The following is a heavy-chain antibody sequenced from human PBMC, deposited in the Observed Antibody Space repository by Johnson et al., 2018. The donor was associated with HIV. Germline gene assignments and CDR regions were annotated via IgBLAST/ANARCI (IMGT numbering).Heavy chain of an antibody. CDR1: GFTLSSYV. CDR2: MSYDGSNK. J-gene: IGHJ3*02. V-gene: IGHV3-30*14. Sequence: QEKLVESGGGVVQPGRSLRLSCAVSGFTLSSYVMHWVRQAPGKGLEWVAVMSYDGSNKYYADSVKGRFTISRDNSKNTLYLQMNSLRAEDTALYYCARAYSYGVFDIWGQGTMVTVSS. CDR3: ARAYSYGVFDI. D-gene: IGHD5-18*01.